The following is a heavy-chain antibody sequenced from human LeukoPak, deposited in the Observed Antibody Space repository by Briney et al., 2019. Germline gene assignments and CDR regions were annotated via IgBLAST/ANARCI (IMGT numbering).Heavy chain of an antibody. CDR3: ARGVDL. Sequence: PSETLSLTCGVSSGSLSGYYWRWIRQPPGGGLEWLGEITHSGSPNYNPSLKSRVTISGDTSKKQFSLNLTSVTAADTGVYYRARGVDLWGRGTPATVSS. V-gene: IGHV4-34*01. CDR1: SGSLSGYY. J-gene: IGHJ2*01. CDR2: ITHSGSP.